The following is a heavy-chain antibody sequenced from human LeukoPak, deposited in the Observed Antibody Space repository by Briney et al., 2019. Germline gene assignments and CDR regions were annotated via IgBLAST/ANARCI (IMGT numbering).Heavy chain of an antibody. CDR2: ISGSGGST. CDR1: GFTFSSYA. D-gene: IGHD2-15*01. J-gene: IGHJ4*02. Sequence: GGSLRLSCAASGFTFSSYAMSWVRQAPGKGLEWVSAISGSGGSTYYADSVKGRFTISRDNSKNTRYLQMNSLRAEDTAVYYCAKDSAVVVAAYFDYWGQGTLVTVSS. V-gene: IGHV3-23*01. CDR3: AKDSAVVVAAYFDY.